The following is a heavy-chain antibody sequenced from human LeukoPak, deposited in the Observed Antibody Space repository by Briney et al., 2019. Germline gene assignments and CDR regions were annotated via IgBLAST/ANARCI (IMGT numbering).Heavy chain of an antibody. V-gene: IGHV3-13*01. CDR2: IGTAGDT. J-gene: IGHJ3*02. CDR1: GFTFSSYD. CDR3: ARGYGSGSYYNPNDAFDI. D-gene: IGHD3-10*01. Sequence: GGSLRLSCAASGFTFSSYDMHWVRQATGKGLEWVSAIGTAGDTYYPGSVKGRFTISRENAKNPLYLQMNSLRAGDTAVYYCARGYGSGSYYNPNDAFDIWGQGTMVTVSS.